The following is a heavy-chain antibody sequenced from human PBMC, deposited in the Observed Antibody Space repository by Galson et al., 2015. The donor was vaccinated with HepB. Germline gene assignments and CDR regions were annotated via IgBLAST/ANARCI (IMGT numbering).Heavy chain of an antibody. Sequence: CAISGDSVSNNNAAWYWIRQPPLRGLEWLGRTYYRAKWYNDYAESLRSRITINPDTSKNQFSLQLNSVTPEDTAVYYCARVSGTIYYYGMDVWGQGTTVSVSS. CDR2: TYYRAKWYN. CDR1: GDSVSNNNAA. J-gene: IGHJ6*02. CDR3: ARVSGTIYYYGMDV. V-gene: IGHV6-1*01. D-gene: IGHD6-13*01.